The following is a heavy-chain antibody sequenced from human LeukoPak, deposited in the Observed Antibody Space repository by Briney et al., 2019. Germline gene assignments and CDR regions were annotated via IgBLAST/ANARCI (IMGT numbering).Heavy chain of an antibody. J-gene: IGHJ6*02. CDR2: INPNSGGT. V-gene: IGHV1-2*02. Sequence: ASVTVSCKASGYTFTGYYMHWVRQAPGQGLEWMGWINPNSGGTNYAQKFRGRVTMTRDTSISTAYMELSRLRSDDTAVYYCARDLADSSGYSLDGMDVWGQGTTVTVSS. CDR1: GYTFTGYY. D-gene: IGHD3-22*01. CDR3: ARDLADSSGYSLDGMDV.